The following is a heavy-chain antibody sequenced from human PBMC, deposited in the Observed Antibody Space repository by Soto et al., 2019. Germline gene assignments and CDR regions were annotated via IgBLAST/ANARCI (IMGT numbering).Heavy chain of an antibody. CDR3: ASGSLYGSGSYPVDY. V-gene: IGHV1-69*08. D-gene: IGHD3-10*01. CDR1: GGTFNNHL. J-gene: IGHJ4*01. Sequence: QVQLVQSGAEVKKPGSSVNVSCKASGGTFNNHLISWVRQAPGQGLEWMGTIISLFGTLNYAQKLQGRVTLSADRSMSTAYMELSSLRSDDTAVYYCASGSLYGSGSYPVDYWGQGTLVTVSS. CDR2: IISLFGTL.